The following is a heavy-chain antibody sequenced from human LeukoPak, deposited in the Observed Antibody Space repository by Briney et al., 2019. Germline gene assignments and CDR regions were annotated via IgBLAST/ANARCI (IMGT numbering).Heavy chain of an antibody. V-gene: IGHV3-66*01. CDR1: GFTVSSNY. Sequence: AGGSLRLSCAASGFTVSSNYMSWVRQAPGKGLEWVSVIYSGGSTYYADSVKGRFTISRDNSKNTLYLQMNSLRAEDTAVYYCAREASGTYYYDSSGQGSFDYWSQGTLVTVSS. CDR2: IYSGGST. CDR3: AREASGTYYYDSSGQGSFDY. D-gene: IGHD3-22*01. J-gene: IGHJ4*02.